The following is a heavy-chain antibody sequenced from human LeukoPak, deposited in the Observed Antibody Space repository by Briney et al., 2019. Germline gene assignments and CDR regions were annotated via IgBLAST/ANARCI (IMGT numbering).Heavy chain of an antibody. Sequence: PGGSLRLSCAASGFTFSSYSMNWVRQAPGKGMEWVSSISSISSYIYYADSVKGRFTISRGNAKNSLYLQMNSLRAEDTAVYYCAGGDSSSWYVWGQGTLVTVSS. J-gene: IGHJ4*02. CDR2: ISSISSYI. V-gene: IGHV3-21*01. D-gene: IGHD6-13*01. CDR1: GFTFSSYS. CDR3: AGGDSSSWYV.